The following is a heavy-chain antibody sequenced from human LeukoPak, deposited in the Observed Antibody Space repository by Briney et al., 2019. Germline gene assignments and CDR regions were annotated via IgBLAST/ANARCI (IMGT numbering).Heavy chain of an antibody. D-gene: IGHD1-20*01. Sequence: EASVKVSCKASGYTFTSYYMHWVRQAPGQGLEWMGIINPSGGSTSYAQKFQGRVTMTRDTSTSTVYMELSSLRSEDTAVYYCARAANWNPDGYYYYYYYMDVWGKGTTVTVSS. J-gene: IGHJ6*03. CDR2: INPSGGST. CDR1: GYTFTSYY. CDR3: ARAANWNPDGYYYYYYYMDV. V-gene: IGHV1-46*01.